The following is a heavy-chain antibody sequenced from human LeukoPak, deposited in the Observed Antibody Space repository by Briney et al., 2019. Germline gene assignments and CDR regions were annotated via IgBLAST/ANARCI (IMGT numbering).Heavy chain of an antibody. CDR3: FGIF. J-gene: IGHJ4*02. CDR1: GFTFSTYW. D-gene: IGHD1-14*01. V-gene: IGHV3-7*01. Sequence: PGGSLRLSCAASGFTFSTYWINWARQAPGKGLEWVGNINPDGSETYYVDSVKGRFIISRDNAKNSLYLQMNSLKTEDTAAYYCFGIFWGQGTLVTVSS. CDR2: INPDGSET.